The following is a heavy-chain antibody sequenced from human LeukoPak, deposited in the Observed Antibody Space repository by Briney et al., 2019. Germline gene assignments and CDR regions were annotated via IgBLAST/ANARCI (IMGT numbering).Heavy chain of an antibody. CDR3: ERALRARYFDL. J-gene: IGHJ2*01. V-gene: IGHV4-39*01. CDR2: IYYSGST. Sequence: SETLSLTCTVSGGSITTSSYYWGWIRQPPGKGLEWIGIIYYSGSTYYNPSLKGRVTISVDTSKNQFSLKLSSVTASDTTVYYCERALRARYFDLWGRGTLVTVSS. CDR1: GGSITTSSYY.